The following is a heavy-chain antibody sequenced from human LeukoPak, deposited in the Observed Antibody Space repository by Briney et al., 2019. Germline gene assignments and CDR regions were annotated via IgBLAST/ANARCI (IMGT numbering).Heavy chain of an antibody. J-gene: IGHJ4*02. Sequence: SETLSLTCTVSGGSISSYYWSWIRQPPGKGLEWIGYIYYSGSTNYNPSLKSRVTISVDTSKNQFSLKLSSVTAADTAVYYCARERYCSGGSCYSGDISFDYWGQGTLVTVSS. CDR1: GGSISSYY. CDR3: ARERYCSGGSCYSGDISFDY. CDR2: IYYSGST. D-gene: IGHD2-15*01. V-gene: IGHV4-59*01.